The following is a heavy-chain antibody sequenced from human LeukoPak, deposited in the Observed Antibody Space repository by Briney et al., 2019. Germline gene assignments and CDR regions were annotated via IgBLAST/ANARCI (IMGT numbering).Heavy chain of an antibody. J-gene: IGHJ5*02. V-gene: IGHV4-39*07. CDR2: IYYSGST. CDR1: GGSISSSSYY. D-gene: IGHD2-2*01. Sequence: SETLSLTCTVSGGSISSSSYYWGWIRQPPGKGLEWIGSIYYSGSTYYNPSLKSRVTISVDTSKNQFSLKLSSVTAADTAVYYCARYCSSTSCSLKSFDPWGQGTLVTVSS. CDR3: ARYCSSTSCSLKSFDP.